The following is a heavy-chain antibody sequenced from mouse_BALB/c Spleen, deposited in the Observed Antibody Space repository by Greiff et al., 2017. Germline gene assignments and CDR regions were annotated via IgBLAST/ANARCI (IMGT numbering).Heavy chain of an antibody. CDR2: INPNNGGT. CDR3: ARSGYGNAMDY. V-gene: IGHV1-18*01. J-gene: IGHJ4*01. D-gene: IGHD2-1*01. Sequence: EVQLVESGPELVKPGASVKIPCKASGYTFTDYNMDWVKQSHGKSLEWIGDINPNNGGTIYNQKFKGKATLTVDKSSSTAYMELRSLTSEDTAVYYCARSGYGNAMDYWGQGTSVTVSS. CDR1: GYTFTDYN.